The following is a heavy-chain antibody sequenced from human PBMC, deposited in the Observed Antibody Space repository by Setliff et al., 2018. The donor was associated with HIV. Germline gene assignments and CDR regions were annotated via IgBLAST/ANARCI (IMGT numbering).Heavy chain of an antibody. Sequence: PRGSLRLSCAASGFTVSTSYMTWVRQAPGKGLEWVSVIHNDGRTDYADSVKGRFTIARDNSINILYLHMNNLIVEDTAVYYCAKGIKWLDPWGRGTLVTVSS. CDR3: AKGIKWLDP. J-gene: IGHJ5*02. CDR1: GFTVSTSY. CDR2: IHNDGRT. V-gene: IGHV3-53*01. D-gene: IGHD2-15*01.